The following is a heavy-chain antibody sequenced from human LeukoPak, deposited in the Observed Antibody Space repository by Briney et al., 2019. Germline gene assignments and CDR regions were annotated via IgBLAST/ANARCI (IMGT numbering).Heavy chain of an antibody. V-gene: IGHV3-53*01. CDR2: IYSGGST. J-gene: IGHJ3*02. Sequence: QPGGSLRLSGAASGFTVSSNYMSWVRQAPGKGLEWVSIIYSGGSTYYADSVKGRFTISRDNSKNTLYLQMNSLRAEDTAMYYCARVRYIYGYASDIWGQGTMVTVSS. CDR1: GFTVSSNY. CDR3: ARVRYIYGYASDI. D-gene: IGHD5-18*01.